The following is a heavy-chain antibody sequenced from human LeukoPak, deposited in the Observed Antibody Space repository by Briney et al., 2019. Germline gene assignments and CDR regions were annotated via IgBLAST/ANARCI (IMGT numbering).Heavy chain of an antibody. CDR2: ISSDGSIK. J-gene: IGHJ3*02. D-gene: IGHD3-10*01. CDR3: ARDILPSGSRAFDI. CDR1: GFTLSDYG. Sequence: GGSLRLSCAVSGFTLSDYGIHWVRQAPGKGLEWVTIISSDGSIKYADSVKGRFTVSRDSSKNTVYLQMNSLRAEDTAVYYCARDILPSGSRAFDIWGQGTMVTVSS. V-gene: IGHV3-33*01.